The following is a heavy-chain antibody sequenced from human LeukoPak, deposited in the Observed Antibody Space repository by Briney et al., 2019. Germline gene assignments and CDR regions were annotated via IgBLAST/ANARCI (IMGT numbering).Heavy chain of an antibody. V-gene: IGHV3-23*01. CDR2: ISGSGGST. CDR3: AKSLPNYYDSSGYSGFDY. J-gene: IGHJ4*02. D-gene: IGHD3-22*01. CDR1: GFTFSSYA. Sequence: GGSLRLSCAASGFTFSSYAMSWVRQAPGKGLEWVSAISGSGGSTYYAASVKGRFTISRDNSKNTLYLQMNSLRAEGTAVYYCAKSLPNYYDSSGYSGFDYWGQGTLVTVSS.